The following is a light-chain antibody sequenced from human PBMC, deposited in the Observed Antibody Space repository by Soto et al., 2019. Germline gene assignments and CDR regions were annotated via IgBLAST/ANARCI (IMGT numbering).Light chain of an antibody. CDR1: QGISSY. Sequence: AIRMTPSPSSLSAYTGDRVTITCRASQGISSYLAWYQQKPGKAPKLLIYAASTLQSGVPSRFSGSGSGTDFTLTISCLQSEDFATYYCQQYYSYPLTFGGGTKVDIK. CDR3: QQYYSYPLT. J-gene: IGKJ4*01. CDR2: AAS. V-gene: IGKV1-8*01.